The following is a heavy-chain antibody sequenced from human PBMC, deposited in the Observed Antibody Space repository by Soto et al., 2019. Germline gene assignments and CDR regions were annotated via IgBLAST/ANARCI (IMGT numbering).Heavy chain of an antibody. CDR3: ARVFPDGWVEPGVVRGYLDT. CDR2: IIPIFGTT. Sequence: QVQQVQSGAEVKAPGSAVKVSCKAPADSFSSYGISWVRQAPGQGLEWMGGIIPIFGTTNYAEKFQGRVTITADESTNTAYMELSSLRSEDTALYYCARVFPDGWVEPGVVRGYLDTWGRGTLVTVSS. CDR1: ADSFSSYG. D-gene: IGHD3-3*01. V-gene: IGHV1-69*01. J-gene: IGHJ4*02.